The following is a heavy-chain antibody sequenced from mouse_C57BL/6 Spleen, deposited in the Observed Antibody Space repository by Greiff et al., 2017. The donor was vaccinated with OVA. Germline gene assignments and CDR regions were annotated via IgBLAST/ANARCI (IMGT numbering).Heavy chain of an antibody. CDR3: ARSDYGYPLVAY. CDR1: GYTFTSYW. J-gene: IGHJ3*01. Sequence: QVQLKQSGAELVMPGASVKLSCKASGYTFTSYWMHWVKQRPGQGLEWIGEIDPSDSYTNYNQKFKGKSTLTVDKSSSTAYMQLSSLTSEDSAVYYCARSDYGYPLVAYWGQGTLVTVSA. CDR2: IDPSDSYT. V-gene: IGHV1-69*01. D-gene: IGHD2-2*01.